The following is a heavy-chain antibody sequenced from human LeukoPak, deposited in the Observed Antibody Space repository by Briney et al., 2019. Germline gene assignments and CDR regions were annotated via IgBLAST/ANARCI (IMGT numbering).Heavy chain of an antibody. Sequence: GGSLRLSCAASGFTLTRYWMHWVRQAPGKGLVWVSRINTDGSSTAYADSVKGRFTISRDNAKNTVYLQMNSLRAEDAAVYYCARERWDYSIDYWGQGTLVTVSS. CDR2: INTDGSST. CDR3: ARERWDYSIDY. CDR1: GFTLTRYW. V-gene: IGHV3-74*01. D-gene: IGHD4-11*01. J-gene: IGHJ4*02.